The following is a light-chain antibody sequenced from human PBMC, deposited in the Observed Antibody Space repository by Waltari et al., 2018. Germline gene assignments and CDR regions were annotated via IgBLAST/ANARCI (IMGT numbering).Light chain of an antibody. Sequence: EVVLTQSPATLSLSPGERATLSCRASQSVSVNLAWYQQRPGQASRLLIYSASTRATGIPARFSGSGSGTELTLTISSLESEDFAVYYCRQSHNWRPLTFGGWTKVGVK. CDR3: RQSHNWRPLT. J-gene: IGKJ4*01. CDR1: QSVSVN. CDR2: SAS. V-gene: IGKV3-15*01.